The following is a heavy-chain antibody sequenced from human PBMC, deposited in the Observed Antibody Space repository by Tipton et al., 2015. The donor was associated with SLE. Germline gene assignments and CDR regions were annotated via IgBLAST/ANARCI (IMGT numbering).Heavy chain of an antibody. CDR3: VTRAYYFDY. V-gene: IGHV3-49*04. CDR1: GFTFGDYA. CDR2: IRSKTYGGTT. J-gene: IGHJ4*02. Sequence: SLRLSCTASGFTFGDYAMSWVRQAPGKGLEWVGFIRSKTYGGTTEYAASVKGRFTISRDDSKSIAYLQMNSLKTEDTAVYYCVTRAYYFDYWGQGTLVTVSS. D-gene: IGHD1-1*01.